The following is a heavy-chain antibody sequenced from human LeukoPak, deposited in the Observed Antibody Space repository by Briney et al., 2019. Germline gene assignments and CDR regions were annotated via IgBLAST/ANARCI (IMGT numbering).Heavy chain of an antibody. D-gene: IGHD5-18*01. Sequence: PSETLSLTCTVSGGSISSGGYYWSWIRQHPGKGLEWIGYIYYSGSTYYNPSLKSRVTISVDTSKNQFSLKLSSVTAADTAVYYCASLWNTAMAPAYWGQGTLVTVSS. CDR2: IYYSGST. CDR1: GGSISSGGYY. V-gene: IGHV4-31*03. CDR3: ASLWNTAMAPAY. J-gene: IGHJ4*02.